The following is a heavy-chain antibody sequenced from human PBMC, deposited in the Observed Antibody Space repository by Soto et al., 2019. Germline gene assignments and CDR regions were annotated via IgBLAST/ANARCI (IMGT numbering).Heavy chain of an antibody. D-gene: IGHD6-6*01. J-gene: IGHJ4*02. CDR1: GFTFSSYS. CDR3: ASVGGQLVPGFDY. Sequence: EVQLVESGGGLVKPGGSLRLSCAASGFTFSSYSMNWVRQAPGKGLEWVSSISSSSSYIYYADSVKGRFTISRDNAKNSLYLQVNSLRAEDTAVYYCASVGGQLVPGFDYWGQGTLVTVSS. CDR2: ISSSSSYI. V-gene: IGHV3-21*01.